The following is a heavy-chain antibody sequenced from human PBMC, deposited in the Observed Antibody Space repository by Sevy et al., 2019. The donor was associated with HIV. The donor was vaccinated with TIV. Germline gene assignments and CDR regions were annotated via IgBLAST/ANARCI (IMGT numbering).Heavy chain of an antibody. CDR3: ASLGYCSGGSCYSRRYFDY. Sequence: GGSLRLSCAASGFTFSSYAMHWVRQAPGRGLEWVAVISYDGSNKYYADSVKGRFTISRDNSKNTLYLQMNSLRAEDTAVYYCASLGYCSGGSCYSRRYFDYWGQRTLVTVSS. CDR1: GFTFSSYA. V-gene: IGHV3-30*04. CDR2: ISYDGSNK. J-gene: IGHJ4*02. D-gene: IGHD2-15*01.